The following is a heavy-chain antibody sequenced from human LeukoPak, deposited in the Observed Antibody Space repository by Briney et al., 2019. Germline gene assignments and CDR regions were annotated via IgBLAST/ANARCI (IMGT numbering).Heavy chain of an antibody. V-gene: IGHV3-30-3*01. Sequence: GGSLRLPCAASGFTFRNYVIHWVRQAPGKGLEWVAVTSSDLNVELYADSVKGRFTISRDNSRSTLYLQMNSLRPEDTAIYYCAREGYYGSGSPPSLYFDYWGQGTLVTVSS. D-gene: IGHD3-10*01. CDR1: GFTFRNYV. CDR3: AREGYYGSGSPPSLYFDY. CDR2: TSSDLNVE. J-gene: IGHJ4*02.